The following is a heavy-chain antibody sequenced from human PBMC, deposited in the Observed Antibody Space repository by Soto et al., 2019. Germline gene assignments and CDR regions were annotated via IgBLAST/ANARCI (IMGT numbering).Heavy chain of an antibody. J-gene: IGHJ4*02. Sequence: PSETLSLTCTVSGGSISSYYWSWIRQPPGKGLEWIGYIYYSGSTNYNPSLKSRVTISVDTSKNTLYLQMNSLRAEDTAVYYCAKDQYSSGWYVVFDYWGQGTLVTVSS. CDR2: IYYSGST. CDR1: GGSISSYY. V-gene: IGHV4-59*12. CDR3: AKDQYSSGWYVVFDY. D-gene: IGHD6-19*01.